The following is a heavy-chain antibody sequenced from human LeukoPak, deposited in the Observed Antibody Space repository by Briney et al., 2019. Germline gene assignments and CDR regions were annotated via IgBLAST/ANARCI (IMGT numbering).Heavy chain of an antibody. CDR3: ARGGYYYDSSGLFDY. V-gene: IGHV4-59*01. Sequence: NSSETLSLTCTVSGGSISSYYWSRIRQPPGKGLEWIGYIYYSGSTNYNPSLKSRVTISVDTSKNQFSLKLSSVTAADTAVYYCARGGYYYDSSGLFDYWGQGTLVTVSS. D-gene: IGHD3-22*01. CDR1: GGSISSYY. CDR2: IYYSGST. J-gene: IGHJ4*02.